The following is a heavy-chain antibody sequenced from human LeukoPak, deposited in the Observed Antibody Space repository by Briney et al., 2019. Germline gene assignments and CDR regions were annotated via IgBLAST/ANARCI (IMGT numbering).Heavy chain of an antibody. J-gene: IGHJ4*02. Sequence: GGSLRLSCAASGVTFSSYGMHWVRQAPGKGLEWVAVISYDGSNKYYADSVKGRFTISRDNSKNTLYLQMNSLRAEDTAVYYCAKDHSSSWYYFDYWGQGTLVTVSS. CDR3: AKDHSSSWYYFDY. CDR2: ISYDGSNK. CDR1: GVTFSSYG. D-gene: IGHD6-13*01. V-gene: IGHV3-30*18.